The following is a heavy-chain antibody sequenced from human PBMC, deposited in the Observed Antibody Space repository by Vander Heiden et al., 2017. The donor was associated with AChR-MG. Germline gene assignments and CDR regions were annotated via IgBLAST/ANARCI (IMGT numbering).Heavy chain of an antibody. CDR3: ARDGAYYYGSGSYSAYYYYGMDV. Sequence: QVQLQESGPGLVKPSETLSLTCTVSGGSISSYYWSWIRPPPGKGLEWFGYIYYSGSTNYNPSLKSRVTISVDTSKNQFSLKLSSVTAADTAVYYCARDGAYYYGSGSYSAYYYYGMDVWGQGTTVTVSS. J-gene: IGHJ6*02. CDR1: GGSISSYY. CDR2: IYYSGST. D-gene: IGHD3-10*01. V-gene: IGHV4-59*01.